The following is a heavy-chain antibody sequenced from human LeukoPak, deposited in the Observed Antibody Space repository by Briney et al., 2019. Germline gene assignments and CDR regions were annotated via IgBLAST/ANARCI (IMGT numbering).Heavy chain of an antibody. D-gene: IGHD4-23*01. Sequence: GGSLRLSCAASGFTFSSFSMNWVRQAPGKGLNWVSSITNSSTYMYYAVSVQGRFTISRDNAKNSLYLQMNNLRAEDTAVYYCVGGYYCGNFDYWGQGTLVTVSS. CDR1: GFTFSSFS. J-gene: IGHJ4*02. CDR3: VGGYYCGNFDY. CDR2: ITNSSTYM. V-gene: IGHV3-21*01.